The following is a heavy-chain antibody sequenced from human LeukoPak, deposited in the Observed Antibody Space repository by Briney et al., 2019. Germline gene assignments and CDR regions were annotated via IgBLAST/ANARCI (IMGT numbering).Heavy chain of an antibody. CDR3: ARRAGAYSHPYDY. J-gene: IGHJ4*02. CDR1: GFTVSSNS. CDR2: IYSDNT. Sequence: GSLILSCTFSGFTVSSNSMSWVRQAPGKGLEWVSFIYSDNTHYSDSVKGRFTISRDNSKNTLYLQMNSLRAEDTAVYYCARRAGAYSHPYDYWGQGTLVTVSS. D-gene: IGHD4/OR15-4a*01. V-gene: IGHV3-53*01.